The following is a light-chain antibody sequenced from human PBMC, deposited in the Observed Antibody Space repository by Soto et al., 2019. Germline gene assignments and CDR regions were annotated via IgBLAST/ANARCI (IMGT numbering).Light chain of an antibody. CDR2: KVS. V-gene: IGKV2-30*02. Sequence: DFVMTQSPLSLPVTLGQPASISCRSSQGLVHSDGNTYLNWFHQRPGQSPRRLIYKVSNRDSGVPDRFSGSGSGTDFKLKISRLEAGDVVVYYCKQGKHSLRFGGGTQVDIX. CDR3: KQGKHSLR. CDR1: QGLVHSDGNTY. J-gene: IGKJ4*02.